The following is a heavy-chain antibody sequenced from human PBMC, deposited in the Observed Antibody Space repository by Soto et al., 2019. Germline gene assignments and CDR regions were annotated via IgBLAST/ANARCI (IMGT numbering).Heavy chain of an antibody. J-gene: IGHJ6*02. CDR2: IIPIFGTA. V-gene: IGHV1-69*01. Sequence: QVQLVQSGAEVKKPGSSVKVSCKASGGSFSSYAISWVRQAPGQGLEWMGGIIPIFGTANYAQKFQGRVTITADESTSTAYMELSSLRSEDTAVYYCASGWAVPAAMLRTYYYGMDVWGQGTTVTVSS. D-gene: IGHD2-2*01. CDR1: GGSFSSYA. CDR3: ASGWAVPAAMLRTYYYGMDV.